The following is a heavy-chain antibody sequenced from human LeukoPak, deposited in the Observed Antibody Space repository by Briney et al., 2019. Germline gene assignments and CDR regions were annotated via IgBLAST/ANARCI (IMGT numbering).Heavy chain of an antibody. CDR3: AADLSGGSDAFDI. D-gene: IGHD3-16*01. Sequence: GASVKVSCKASGFTFSTSSIQWVRQARGQRLEWIGWIVVGSGTTNRAQSFQGRVTFTRDMSTSTAYMELSSLRSDDAAVYFCAADLSGGSDAFDIWGRGTVVTVSS. J-gene: IGHJ3*02. CDR1: GFTFSTSS. V-gene: IGHV1-58*02. CDR2: IVVGSGTT.